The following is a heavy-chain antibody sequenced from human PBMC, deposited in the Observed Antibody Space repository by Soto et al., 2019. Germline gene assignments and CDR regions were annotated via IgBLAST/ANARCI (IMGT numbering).Heavy chain of an antibody. V-gene: IGHV3-13*01. J-gene: IGHJ3*02. D-gene: IGHD6-19*01. CDR3: SRADPGHRSGWSVVLDI. CDR2: IGIAGDT. Sequence: GGSLRLSCAASGFTFSSYDMHWVRQVTGKGLEWVSGIGIAGDTYYPGSVKGRFTIFRENAKNSLYLQMNSLRAGDTVVYYCSRADPGHRSGWSVVLDIWGQGTMVTVSS. CDR1: GFTFSSYD.